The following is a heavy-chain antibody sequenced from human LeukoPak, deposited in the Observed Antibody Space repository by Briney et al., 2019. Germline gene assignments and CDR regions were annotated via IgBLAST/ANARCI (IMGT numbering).Heavy chain of an antibody. CDR3: ARRDVLEI. V-gene: IGHV3-30*03. CDR2: ISYDGSNK. Sequence: GGSLRLSCAASGFTFSSYGMHWVRQAPGKGLEWVAVISYDGSNKYYADSVKGRFTISRDNAKNTLYLQMNSLRAEDTAVYYCARRDVLEIWGQGTLVTVSS. CDR1: GFTFSSYG. J-gene: IGHJ3*02.